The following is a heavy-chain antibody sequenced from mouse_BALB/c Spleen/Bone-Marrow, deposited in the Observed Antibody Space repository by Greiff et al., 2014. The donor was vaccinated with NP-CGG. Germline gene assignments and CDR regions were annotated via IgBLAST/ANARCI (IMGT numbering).Heavy chain of an antibody. CDR3: ARSNYVGYYAMDY. CDR2: ISSDSSTI. J-gene: IGHJ4*01. Sequence: EVQLVESGGGLVQPGGSRKLSCAASGFTFSSFGIHWVRQAPEKGLEWVAYISSDSSTIYYADTVKGRFTISRDNPKNTLSLQMTSLRSEDTAMYYCARSNYVGYYAMDYWGQGTSVTVSS. CDR1: GFTFSSFG. D-gene: IGHD1-1*01. V-gene: IGHV5-17*02.